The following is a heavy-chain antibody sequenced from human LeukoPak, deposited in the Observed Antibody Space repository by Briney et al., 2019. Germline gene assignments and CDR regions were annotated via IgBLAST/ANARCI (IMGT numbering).Heavy chain of an antibody. D-gene: IGHD3-3*01. CDR1: GATFISYA. J-gene: IGHJ5*02. CDR2: IIPIFGTA. V-gene: IGHV1-69*06. Sequence: SVKVSCKASGATFISYAMSWVRQAPGQGLEWMGGIIPIFGTANYAQKFQGRVTITADKSTSTAYMEVSSLRSEDTAVYYCARGTGEYDFWSGYRYNWFDPWGQGTLVTVSS. CDR3: ARGTGEYDFWSGYRYNWFDP.